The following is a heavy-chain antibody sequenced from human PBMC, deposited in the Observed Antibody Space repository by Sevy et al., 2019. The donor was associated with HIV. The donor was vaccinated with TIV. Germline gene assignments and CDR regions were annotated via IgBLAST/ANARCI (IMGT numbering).Heavy chain of an antibody. V-gene: IGHV1-69*13. J-gene: IGHJ4*02. CDR3: ARTPLLSIPGTTDVYFDN. CDR2: IIPIFGTT. Sequence: ASVKVPCKASGGTFSNYALSWVRQAPGQGLEWMGGIIPIFGTTNLAQTFQGRVTITADESRSTAYMELSSLRSADTAVYYCARTPLLSIPGTTDVYFDNWGQGTLVTVSS. CDR1: GGTFSNYA. D-gene: IGHD1-7*01.